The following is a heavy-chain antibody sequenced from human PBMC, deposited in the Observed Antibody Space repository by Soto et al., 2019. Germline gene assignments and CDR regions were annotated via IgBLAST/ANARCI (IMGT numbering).Heavy chain of an antibody. CDR2: ISGDGAKV. CDR3: AKNYAPGWDGLDV. D-gene: IGHD2-2*01. Sequence: QVQVVESGGGVVQPGTSLRLSCVASGFTFEDYDIHWVRQAPGKGLEWVALISGDGAKVYYADSAKGRFIISRDNSKKTVYLQLNTLRPEDTALYSCAKNYAPGWDGLDVWGQGTAVTVSS. J-gene: IGHJ6*02. V-gene: IGHV3-30*18. CDR1: GFTFEDYD.